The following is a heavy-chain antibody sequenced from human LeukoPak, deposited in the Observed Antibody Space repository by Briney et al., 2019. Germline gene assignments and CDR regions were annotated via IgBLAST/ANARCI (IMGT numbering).Heavy chain of an antibody. Sequence: GGSLRLSCAASGFTFSGSAMHWVRQAPGKGLEWVGRIRRKANSYATAYAASVNGMFTISSEDSKYTTYLQMNSLNTAATASYYCCSPAFDDWGQGTLVTVSS. V-gene: IGHV3-73*01. CDR1: GFTFSGSA. CDR3: CSPAFDD. J-gene: IGHJ4*02. D-gene: IGHD3-10*02. CDR2: IRRKANSYAT.